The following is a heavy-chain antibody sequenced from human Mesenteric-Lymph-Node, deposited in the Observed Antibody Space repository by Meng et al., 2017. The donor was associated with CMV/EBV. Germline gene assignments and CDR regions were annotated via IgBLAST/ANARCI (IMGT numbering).Heavy chain of an antibody. J-gene: IGHJ4*02. Sequence: GESLKISCAASGFMFSSYGMQWVRQAPGKGLEWVAFIRYQGTNEYYADSVKGRFTISRDNSMSTLYLQMNSLRIEDTAVYYCTNDGLTGWKPFDYWGQGVLVTVSS. CDR3: TNDGLTGWKPFDY. D-gene: IGHD1-1*01. CDR1: GFMFSSYG. CDR2: IRYQGTNE. V-gene: IGHV3-30*02.